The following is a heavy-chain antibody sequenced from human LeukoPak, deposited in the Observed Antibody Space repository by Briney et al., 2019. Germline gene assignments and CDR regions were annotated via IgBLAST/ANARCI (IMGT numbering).Heavy chain of an antibody. CDR1: GFTFGSYG. J-gene: IGHJ4*02. D-gene: IGHD4-17*01. V-gene: IGHV3-30*02. CDR3: ARGSRYGDYPYYCDF. Sequence: LSGGSLRLSCAASGFTFGSYGMHWVRQAPGKGLDWVAFVRYDGNNPYYSASVKGRFTISRDNSKNTVLLQMNNLRLEDAAVYYCARGSRYGDYPYYCDFWGQGTLVTVSS. CDR2: VRYDGNNP.